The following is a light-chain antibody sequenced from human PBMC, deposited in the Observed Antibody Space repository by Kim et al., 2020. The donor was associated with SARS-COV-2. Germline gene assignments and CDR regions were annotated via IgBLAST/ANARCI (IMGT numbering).Light chain of an antibody. J-gene: IGKJ1*01. V-gene: IGKV3-15*01. Sequence: VAPGERATLSCRASQSVSSNLAWYQQKPGQAPRLLIYGASTRATGIPARFSGSGSGTEFTLTISSLQSEDFAVYYCQQYNNWPGTFGQGTKVDIK. CDR1: QSVSSN. CDR3: QQYNNWPGT. CDR2: GAS.